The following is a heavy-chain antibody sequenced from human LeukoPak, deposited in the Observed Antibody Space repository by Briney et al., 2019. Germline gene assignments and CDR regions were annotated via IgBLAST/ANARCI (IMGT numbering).Heavy chain of an antibody. CDR1: GFSFSNYG. CDR3: ARDGSGGGWKWSGP. V-gene: IGHV3-33*01. CDR2: IWYDGSNK. Sequence: PGGSLRLSCTASGFSFSNYGFHWVRQAPGKGLDWVAVIWYDGSNKYYADSVKGRFTISRDNSKNTLYLQMDRLRAEDTAVYYCARDGSGGGWKWSGPWGQGTLVTVSS. D-gene: IGHD2-15*01. J-gene: IGHJ5*02.